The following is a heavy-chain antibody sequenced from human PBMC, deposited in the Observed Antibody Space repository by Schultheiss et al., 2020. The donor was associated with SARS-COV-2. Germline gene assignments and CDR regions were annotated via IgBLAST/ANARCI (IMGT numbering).Heavy chain of an antibody. CDR3: ARGSSWYGAFDI. Sequence: SETLSLTCAVYGGSFSGYYWSWIRQPPGKGLEWIGEINHSGSTNYNPSLKSRVTISVDTSKNQFSLKLSSVTAADTAVYYCARGSSWYGAFDIWGQGTMVTVSS. CDR1: GGSFSGYY. D-gene: IGHD6-13*01. J-gene: IGHJ3*02. CDR2: INHSGST. V-gene: IGHV4-34*01.